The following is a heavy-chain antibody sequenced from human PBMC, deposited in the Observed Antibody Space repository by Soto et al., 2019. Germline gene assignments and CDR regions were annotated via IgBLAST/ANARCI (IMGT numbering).Heavy chain of an antibody. CDR2: ISYDGSNK. CDR1: GFTFSSYG. J-gene: IGHJ6*02. D-gene: IGHD2-2*01. CDR3: AKDREDIVVLPHPSYYGMDV. V-gene: IGHV3-30*18. Sequence: VGSLRLSCAASGFTFSSYGMHWVRQAPGKGLEWVAVISYDGSNKYYADSVKGRFTISRDNSKNTLYLQMNSLRAEDTAVYYCAKDREDIVVLPHPSYYGMDVWGQGTTVTVSS.